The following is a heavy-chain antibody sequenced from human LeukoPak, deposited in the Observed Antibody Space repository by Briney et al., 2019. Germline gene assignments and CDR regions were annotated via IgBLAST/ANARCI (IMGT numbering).Heavy chain of an antibody. CDR3: AEGYSSLDH. Sequence: DLIVFLHPIGSSYSHPSLRSRITSSVDATKNQFSMKLNSVTAADTAVYYCAEGYSSLDHWGQGSLVTVSS. D-gene: IGHD5-18*01. V-gene: IGHV4-39*01. CDR2: LHPIGSS. J-gene: IGHJ4*02.